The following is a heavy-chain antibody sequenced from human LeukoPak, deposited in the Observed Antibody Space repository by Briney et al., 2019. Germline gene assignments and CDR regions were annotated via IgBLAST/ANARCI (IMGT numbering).Heavy chain of an antibody. CDR1: GFTFSTYW. D-gene: IGHD3-16*02. CDR2: IKQDGSEK. J-gene: IGHJ4*02. Sequence: QTGGSLRLSCAASGFTFSTYWMNWVRQAPGKGLEWVANIKQDGSEKYYVDSVKGRFTISRDNAKNSLYLQMNSLRAEDTAVYYCARDLNHGVIGGYWGQGTLVTVSS. CDR3: ARDLNHGVIGGY. V-gene: IGHV3-7*01.